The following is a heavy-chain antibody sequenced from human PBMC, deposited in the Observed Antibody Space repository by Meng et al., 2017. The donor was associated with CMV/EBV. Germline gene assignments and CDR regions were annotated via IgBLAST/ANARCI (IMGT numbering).Heavy chain of an antibody. Sequence: LTRAASGFTFSNYWMHWVRQAPGKGLVWVSRINDDGSKTTYADSVRGRLTISRDNAKNTLYLQMNSLRAEDTAVYYCAKDKQYYDSSGWIDYWGQGTLVTVSS. CDR2: INDDGSKT. CDR1: GFTFSNYW. CDR3: AKDKQYYDSSGWIDY. D-gene: IGHD3-22*01. J-gene: IGHJ4*02. V-gene: IGHV3-74*03.